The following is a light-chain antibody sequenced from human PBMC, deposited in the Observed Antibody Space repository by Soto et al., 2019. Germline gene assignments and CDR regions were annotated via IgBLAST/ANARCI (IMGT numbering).Light chain of an antibody. V-gene: IGKV3-15*01. J-gene: IGKJ2*01. CDR3: QQYNNWPGT. Sequence: EIVMTQSPATLSVSPGERATLSCRASQSVSSNLAWYQQKPGQAPRLLIYGASTRATGIPARFSGSGSGTEFNLTISSLQSEDFAVYYCQQYNNWPGTFGQGNKLEIK. CDR1: QSVSSN. CDR2: GAS.